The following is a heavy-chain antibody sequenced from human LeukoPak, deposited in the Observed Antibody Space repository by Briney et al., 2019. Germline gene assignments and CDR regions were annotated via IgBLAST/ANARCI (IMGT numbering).Heavy chain of an antibody. CDR2: ISGSGGRT. D-gene: IGHD6-13*01. J-gene: IGHJ5*02. Sequence: GSLRLSCAASGFTFSSYAMSWVRQAPGKGLEWVSAISGSGGRTYYADSVKGRFTISRDNSKNTLYLQMNSLRAEDTAVYYCAKGVSAGKVDWCDPWGQGTLVTVSS. CDR3: AKGVSAGKVDWCDP. V-gene: IGHV3-23*01. CDR1: GFTFSSYA.